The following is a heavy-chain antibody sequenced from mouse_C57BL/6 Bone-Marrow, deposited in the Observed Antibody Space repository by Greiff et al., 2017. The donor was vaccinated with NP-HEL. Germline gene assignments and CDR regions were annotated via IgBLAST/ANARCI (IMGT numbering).Heavy chain of an antibody. D-gene: IGHD2-9*01. CDR2: IHPNSGST. Sequence: QVQLKQPGAELVKPGASVKLSCKASGYTFTSYWMHWVKQRPGQGLEWIGMIHPNSGSTNYNEKFKSKATLTVDKSSSTAYMQLSSLTSEDSAVYYCARSAYYGYDGDYAMDYWGQGTSVTVSS. CDR3: ARSAYYGYDGDYAMDY. J-gene: IGHJ4*01. CDR1: GYTFTSYW. V-gene: IGHV1-64*01.